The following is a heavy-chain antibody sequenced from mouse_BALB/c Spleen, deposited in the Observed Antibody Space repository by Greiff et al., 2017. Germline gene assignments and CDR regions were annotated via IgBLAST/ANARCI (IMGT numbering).Heavy chain of an antibody. CDR3: ARVYDRVLYYAMDY. J-gene: IGHJ4*01. Sequence: VQLQQSGPGLVAPSQSLSITCTVSGFSLTSYGVHWVRQPPGKGLEWLGVIWAGGSTNYNSALMSRLSISKDNSKSQVFLKMNSLQTDDTAMYYCARVYDRVLYYAMDYWGQGTSVTVSS. CDR2: IWAGGST. CDR1: GFSLTSYG. V-gene: IGHV2-9*02. D-gene: IGHD2-12*01.